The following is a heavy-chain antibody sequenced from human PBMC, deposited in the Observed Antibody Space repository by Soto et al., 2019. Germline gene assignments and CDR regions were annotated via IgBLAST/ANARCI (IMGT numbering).Heavy chain of an antibody. D-gene: IGHD1-26*01. J-gene: IGHJ4*02. CDR2: VSGSGSST. CDR1: GFTFISYA. CDR3: AKGSTTFYY. Sequence: GGSLRLSCAASGFTFISYAMSWVRQAPGKGLEWVSIVSGSGSSTYYADYADSVKGRFSISRDNSKNTLYLQMSSLRAEDTAVYYCAKGSTTFYYCGQRT. V-gene: IGHV3-23*01.